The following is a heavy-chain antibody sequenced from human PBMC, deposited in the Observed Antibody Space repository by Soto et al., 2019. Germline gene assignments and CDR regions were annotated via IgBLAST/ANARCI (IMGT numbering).Heavy chain of an antibody. Sequence: VQLVESGGGLVQPGGSLRLSCAASGFTFSSYGMHWVRQAPGKGLEWVAVIWYDGSNKYYADSVKGRFTISRDNSKNTLYLQMNSLRAEDTAVYYCARGEYYYDSSGYYQYRYNWFDPWGQGTLVTVSS. V-gene: IGHV3-33*08. D-gene: IGHD3-22*01. CDR1: GFTFSSYG. CDR2: IWYDGSNK. CDR3: ARGEYYYDSSGYYQYRYNWFDP. J-gene: IGHJ5*02.